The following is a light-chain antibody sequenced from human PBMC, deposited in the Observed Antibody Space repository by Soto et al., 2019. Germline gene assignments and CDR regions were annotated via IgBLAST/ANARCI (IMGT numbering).Light chain of an antibody. J-gene: IGKJ1*01. CDR1: QSVSNNY. Sequence: EIVLTQSPGTLSLSPGERATLSCRASQSVSNNYLAWYQQKPGQAPRLLIYGASHRATGIPDRFSGSGSGTDFTLTISRLEPEDFAVYYCQQYGISGTFGQGTKVEIK. V-gene: IGKV3-20*01. CDR3: QQYGISGT. CDR2: GAS.